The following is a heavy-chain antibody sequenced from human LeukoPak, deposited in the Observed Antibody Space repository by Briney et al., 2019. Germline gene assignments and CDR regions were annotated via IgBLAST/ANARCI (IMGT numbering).Heavy chain of an antibody. J-gene: IGHJ6*03. CDR1: GFTFSSYT. Sequence: GGSLRLSCAASGFTFSSYTMNWVRQAPGKGLEWVSYISSGNSNIYYADSVKGRFTISRDNAKNSLYLQMNSLRAEDTAVYYCARDETTVDYYYMDVWGKGTTVTISS. CDR3: ARDETTVDYYYMDV. V-gene: IGHV3-48*01. D-gene: IGHD4-11*01. CDR2: ISSGNSNI.